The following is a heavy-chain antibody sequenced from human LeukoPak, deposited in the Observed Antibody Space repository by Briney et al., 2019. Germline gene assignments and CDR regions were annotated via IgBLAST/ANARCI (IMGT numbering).Heavy chain of an antibody. CDR1: VFTFTSYA. CDR3: AKQSLYDSSGHFHY. D-gene: IGHD3-22*01. CDR2: ITGSSGYT. Sequence: QPGGSLRLSCAASVFTFTSYARTWVRQAPGKGLEWVSTITGSSGYTYYADSVKGRFTISRDNSKDTLFLRMNSLRAEDTAVYFCAKQSLYDSSGHFHYWGQGTLVTVSS. J-gene: IGHJ4*02. V-gene: IGHV3-23*01.